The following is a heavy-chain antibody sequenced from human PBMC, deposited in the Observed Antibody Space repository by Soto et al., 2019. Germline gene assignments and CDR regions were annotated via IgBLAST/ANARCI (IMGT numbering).Heavy chain of an antibody. CDR1: GFTFTRYS. V-gene: IGHV3-21*06. Sequence: EVQLVESGGGLVKPGGSLRLSCAASGFTFTRYSMNWVRQAPGKWLEWVSSISSTTNYIYYGDAMKGRFTISRDNAKNSLYLEMNSLRAEDTAVYYCARESEDITSNFDSWGQGTLVTVSS. CDR2: ISSTTNYI. J-gene: IGHJ4*02. CDR3: ARESEDITSNFDS.